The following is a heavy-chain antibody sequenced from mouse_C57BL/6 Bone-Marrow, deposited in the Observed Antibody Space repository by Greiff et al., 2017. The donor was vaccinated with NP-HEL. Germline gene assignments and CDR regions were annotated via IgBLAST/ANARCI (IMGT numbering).Heavy chain of an antibody. CDR1: GFTFSDYY. J-gene: IGHJ3*01. CDR2: ISNGGGST. CDR3: ARHGGWIPFAY. Sequence: VQLKESGGGLVQPGGSLKLSCAASGFTFSDYYMYWVRQTPEKRLEWVAYISNGGGSTYYPDTVKGRFTISRDNAKNTLYLQMSRLKSEDTAMYYCARHGGWIPFAYWGQGTLVTVSA. D-gene: IGHD2-3*01. V-gene: IGHV5-12*01.